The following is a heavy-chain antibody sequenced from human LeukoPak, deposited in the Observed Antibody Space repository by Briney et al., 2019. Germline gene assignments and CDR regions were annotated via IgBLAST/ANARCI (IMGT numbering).Heavy chain of an antibody. Sequence: ASVKVSCKASGYTFTHYDIHWVRQATGQGPEWVAWINPNRGNTASAQKFQGRITVTRNTSTSTTYMELSSPRSDDTAVYYCARGLFVDYEKYDTFDIWGQGTKVTVAS. V-gene: IGHV1-8*01. J-gene: IGHJ3*02. CDR2: INPNRGNT. D-gene: IGHD4-17*01. CDR3: ARGLFVDYEKYDTFDI. CDR1: GYTFTHYD.